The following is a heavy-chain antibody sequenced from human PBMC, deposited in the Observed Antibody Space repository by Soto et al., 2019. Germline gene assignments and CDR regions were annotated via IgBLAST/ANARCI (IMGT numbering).Heavy chain of an antibody. CDR2: ISWNSGSI. J-gene: IGHJ4*02. Sequence: GGSLRLSCAASGFTFDDYAMHWVRQAPGKGLGWVSGISWNSGSIGYADSVKGRFTISRDNAKNSLYLQMNSLRAEDTALYYCAKGDITYYDFWSGKYYFDYWGQGTLVTVSS. V-gene: IGHV3-9*01. D-gene: IGHD3-3*01. CDR3: AKGDITYYDFWSGKYYFDY. CDR1: GFTFDDYA.